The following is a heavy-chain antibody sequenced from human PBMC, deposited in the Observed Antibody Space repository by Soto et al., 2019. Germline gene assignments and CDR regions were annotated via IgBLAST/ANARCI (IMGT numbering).Heavy chain of an antibody. CDR2: ISAYNGNT. D-gene: IGHD6-19*01. J-gene: IGHJ4*02. V-gene: IGHV1-18*01. Sequence: GASVKVSCKASGYTFTSYGISWVRQAPGQGLEWMGWISAYNGNTNYAQKLQGRVTMTTDTSTSTAYMELRSLRSDDTAVYYCARDRAVRQWLGPGGYWGQGTLVTVSS. CDR1: GYTFTSYG. CDR3: ARDRAVRQWLGPGGY.